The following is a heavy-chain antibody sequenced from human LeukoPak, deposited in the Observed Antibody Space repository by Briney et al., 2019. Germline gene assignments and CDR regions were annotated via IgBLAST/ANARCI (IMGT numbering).Heavy chain of an antibody. CDR2: IKSKTDGGTT. V-gene: IGHV3-15*01. J-gene: IGHJ4*02. CDR1: GFTFSSST. CDR3: TTAVTSSIAARVGY. Sequence: GGSLRLSCAASGFTFSSSTMNWVRQAPGKGLEWVGRIKSKTDGGTTDYAAPVKGRFTISRDDSKNTLYLQMNSLKTEDTAVYYCTTAVTSSIAARVGYWGQGTLVTVSS. D-gene: IGHD6-6*01.